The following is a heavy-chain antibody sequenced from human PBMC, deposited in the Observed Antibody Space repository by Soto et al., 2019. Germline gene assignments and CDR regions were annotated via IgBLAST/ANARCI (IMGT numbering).Heavy chain of an antibody. V-gene: IGHV3-53*01. D-gene: IGHD1-26*01. Sequence: PGGSLRLSCAASGFTVSSNYMSWVRQAPGKWLEWVSVIYSGGSTYYADSVKGRFTISRDNSKNTLYLQMNSLRAEDTAVYYCASQRMRSGGYYYYYYYGMGVSGQGXTVTVSS. J-gene: IGHJ6*02. CDR2: IYSGGST. CDR1: GFTVSSNY. CDR3: ASQRMRSGGYYYYYYYGMGV.